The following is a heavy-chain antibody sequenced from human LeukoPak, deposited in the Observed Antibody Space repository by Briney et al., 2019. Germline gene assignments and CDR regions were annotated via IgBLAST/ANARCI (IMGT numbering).Heavy chain of an antibody. Sequence: PSETLSLTCTVSGYSISSGYYWGWTRQPPGKGLEWIGSIYHRGSTYYNPSLRSRVTISLDRSKKKFSLKLTSVTAADTAVYFCARGAEYYAIWRGYAGYSDYWGQGISVTVSS. V-gene: IGHV4-38-2*02. CDR3: ARGAEYYAIWRGYAGYSDY. CDR2: IYHRGST. D-gene: IGHD3-3*01. CDR1: GYSISSGYY. J-gene: IGHJ4*02.